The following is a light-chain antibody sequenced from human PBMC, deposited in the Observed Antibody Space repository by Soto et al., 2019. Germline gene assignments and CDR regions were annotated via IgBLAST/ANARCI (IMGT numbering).Light chain of an antibody. V-gene: IGKV1-5*03. CDR1: QSIGSW. CDR2: KAS. Sequence: DIQMTQSPSTLSASVGDRVILTCRASQSIGSWLAWYQQKAGKGPKLLIYKASSLKSGVPSRFSGSGSWTEFTLTNSRLQPDDFATYYCKQSKNDSPWTFGQGTKVAFK. CDR3: KQSKNDSPWT. J-gene: IGKJ1*01.